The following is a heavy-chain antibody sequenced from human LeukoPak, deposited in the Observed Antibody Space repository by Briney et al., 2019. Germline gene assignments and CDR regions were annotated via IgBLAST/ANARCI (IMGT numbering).Heavy chain of an antibody. CDR2: ISSSSSTI. J-gene: IGHJ4*02. CDR3: ARGIDFWSGFDY. CDR1: GFIFSDYS. D-gene: IGHD3-3*01. Sequence: PGGSLRLSGAASGFIFSDYSVKWVRQAPGKGREWVSYISSSSSTIFYADSVKGRFTISRDDAKNSLYLQMNSLRADDTAVYYCARGIDFWSGFDYWGQGTLVTVSS. V-gene: IGHV3-48*01.